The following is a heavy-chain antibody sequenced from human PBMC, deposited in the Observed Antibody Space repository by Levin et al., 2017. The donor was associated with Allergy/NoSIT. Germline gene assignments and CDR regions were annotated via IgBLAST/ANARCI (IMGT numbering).Heavy chain of an antibody. D-gene: IGHD2-2*01. Sequence: PSETLSLTCTVSGGSISSSSYYWGWIRQPPGKGLEWIGSIYYSWSTYYNPSLKSRVTISVDTSKNQFSLKLSSVTAADTAVYYCARYRVVPAATRFDYWGQGTLVTVSS. CDR3: ARYRVVPAATRFDY. J-gene: IGHJ4*02. V-gene: IGHV4-39*01. CDR1: GGSISSSSYY. CDR2: IYYSWST.